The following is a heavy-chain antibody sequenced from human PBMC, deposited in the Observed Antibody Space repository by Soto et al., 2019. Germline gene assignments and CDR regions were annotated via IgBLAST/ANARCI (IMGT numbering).Heavy chain of an antibody. CDR3: ARDRLSDGAFDI. Sequence: EVQLVESGGGLILHGGSLRLSCPASGFTFSDHFMDWVRQAPGKGLERVGRTRNKANSYTTEYAASVKGRFTVSRDDSKNSLYLQMNSVKTEDTAVYYCARDRLSDGAFDIWGQGTMVTVSS. CDR2: TRNKANSYTT. J-gene: IGHJ3*02. CDR1: GFTFSDHF. V-gene: IGHV3-72*01. D-gene: IGHD3-16*01.